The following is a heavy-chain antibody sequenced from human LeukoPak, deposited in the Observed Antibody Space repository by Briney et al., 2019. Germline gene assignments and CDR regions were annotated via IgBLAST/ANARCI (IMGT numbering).Heavy chain of an antibody. CDR3: ARISDGYSYVQYYYYGMDV. D-gene: IGHD5-18*01. CDR2: IYYSGST. CDR1: GGSISSYY. V-gene: IGHV4-59*01. J-gene: IGHJ6*04. Sequence: SETLSLTCTVSGGSISSYYWSWIRQPPGKGLEWIGYIYYSGSTNYNPSLKSRVTISVDTSKNQFSLKLSSVTAADTAVYYCARISDGYSYVQYYYYGMDVWGKGTTVTVSS.